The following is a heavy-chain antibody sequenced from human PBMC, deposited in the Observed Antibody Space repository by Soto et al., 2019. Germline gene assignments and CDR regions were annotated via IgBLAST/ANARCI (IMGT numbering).Heavy chain of an antibody. Sequence: SETLSLTCTVSGDSVNRGGYYWSWIRQHPGKGLEWIGHTYFSGSTNYNPSLKSRVTISVDTSKNQFSLRLSSVTAADTAVYYCARGPLNGTSLIGDKKLDSWGQGTLVTVSS. CDR3: ARGPLNGTSLIGDKKLDS. CDR2: TYFSGST. J-gene: IGHJ4*02. D-gene: IGHD1-20*01. CDR1: GDSVNRGGYY. V-gene: IGHV4-31*03.